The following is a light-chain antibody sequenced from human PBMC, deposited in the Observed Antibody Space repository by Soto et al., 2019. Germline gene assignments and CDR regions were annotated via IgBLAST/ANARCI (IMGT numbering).Light chain of an antibody. CDR2: EVS. CDR3: SSYTSSSTLVV. V-gene: IGLV2-14*01. Sequence: QSALTQPASVSGSPGQSITISCNGTSSDVGGYNYVSWYQQYPGKAPKLMIYEVSDRPSGVSNRFSGSKSGNTASLTISGLQAEDDADYYCSSYTSSSTLVVFGGGTKLTVL. CDR1: SSDVGGYNY. J-gene: IGLJ2*01.